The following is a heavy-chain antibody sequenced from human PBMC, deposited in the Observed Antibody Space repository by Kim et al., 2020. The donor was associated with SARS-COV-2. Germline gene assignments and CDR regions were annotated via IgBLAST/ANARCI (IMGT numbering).Heavy chain of an antibody. CDR2: INSDGSST. D-gene: IGHD6-6*01. CDR3: ARETLEEQLVSDY. CDR1: GFTFSSYW. V-gene: IGHV3-74*01. J-gene: IGHJ4*02. Sequence: GGSLRLSCAASGFTFSSYWMHWVRQAPGKGLVWVSRINSDGSSTSYADSVKGRFTISRDNAKNTLYLQMNSLRAEDTAVYYCARETLEEQLVSDYWGQGTLVTVSS.